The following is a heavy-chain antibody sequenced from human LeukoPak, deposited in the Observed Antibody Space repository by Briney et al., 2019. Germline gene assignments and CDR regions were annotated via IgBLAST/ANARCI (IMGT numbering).Heavy chain of an antibody. D-gene: IGHD3-10*02. CDR3: AELGITMIGGV. CDR2: ISSSGSTI. CDR1: GFTFSSYE. V-gene: IGHV3-48*03. Sequence: GGSLRLSCAASGFTFSSYEMNWVRQAPGKGLEWVSYISSSGSTIYYADSVKGRFTISRENAKKSLYLEMNRQRDEDTGGYYCAELGITMIGGVCGKGTTVTISS. J-gene: IGHJ6*04.